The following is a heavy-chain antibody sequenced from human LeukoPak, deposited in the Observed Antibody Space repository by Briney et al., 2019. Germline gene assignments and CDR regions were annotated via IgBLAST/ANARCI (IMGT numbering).Heavy chain of an antibody. CDR1: GGSISSYY. CDR3: ARAAPYCSSTSCYPYYYYGMDV. Sequence: SETLSLTCTVSGGSISSYYWSWIRQPAGEGLEWIGRIYTSGSTNYNPSLKSRVTMSVDTSKNQFSLKLSSVTAADTAVYYCARAAPYCSSTSCYPYYYYGMDVWDQGTTVTVSS. D-gene: IGHD2-2*01. J-gene: IGHJ6*02. CDR2: IYTSGST. V-gene: IGHV4-4*07.